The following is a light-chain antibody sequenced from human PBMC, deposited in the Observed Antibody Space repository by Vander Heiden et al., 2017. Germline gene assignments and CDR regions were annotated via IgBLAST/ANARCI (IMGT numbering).Light chain of an antibody. CDR1: TGAVTSGYY. CDR2: STS. J-gene: IGLJ2*01. V-gene: IGLV7-43*01. CDR3: LVYYGGAQLGV. Sequence: QTVVTQEPSLTVSPGGTVTLTCASSTGAVTSGYYPNWFQQKPGQAPRALMYSTSNKHSWTPARCSGSLLGGKAALTLSGVQPEDEAEYYCLVYYGGAQLGVFGGGTKLTVL.